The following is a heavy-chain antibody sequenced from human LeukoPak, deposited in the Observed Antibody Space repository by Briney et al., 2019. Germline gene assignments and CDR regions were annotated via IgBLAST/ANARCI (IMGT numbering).Heavy chain of an antibody. CDR2: ISAYNGHS. CDR1: GYPFSIYG. D-gene: IGHD2-2*01. CDR3: AACWKYQLLFPPQD. V-gene: IGHV1-18*01. J-gene: IGHJ4*02. Sequence: ASVKVSCKAAGYPFSIYGFTWVRQAPGQGLEWMGWISAYNGHSDYAQKFQGRVTITADESTSTAYMELSSLRSEDTAVYYCAACWKYQLLFPPQDWGQGILVTVSS.